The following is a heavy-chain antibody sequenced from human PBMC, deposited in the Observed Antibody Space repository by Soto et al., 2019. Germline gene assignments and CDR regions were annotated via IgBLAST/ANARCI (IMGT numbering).Heavy chain of an antibody. Sequence: RSLTCAVYGGSFSGYYWSWIRQPPGKGLEWIGEINHSGSTNYNPSLKSRVTISVDTSKNQFSLKLSSVTAADTAVYYCARARSGYSYGYRLDPWGQGTLVTVSS. CDR2: INHSGST. D-gene: IGHD5-18*01. CDR3: ARARSGYSYGYRLDP. J-gene: IGHJ5*02. V-gene: IGHV4-34*01. CDR1: GGSFSGYY.